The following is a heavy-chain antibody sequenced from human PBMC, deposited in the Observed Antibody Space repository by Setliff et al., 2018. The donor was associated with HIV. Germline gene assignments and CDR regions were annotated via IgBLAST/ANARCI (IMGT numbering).Heavy chain of an antibody. J-gene: IGHJ6*03. D-gene: IGHD3-9*01. CDR1: GGIFS. V-gene: IGHV1-69*04. Sequence: SVKVSCKASGGIFSINWVRQAPGQGLEWMGRIIPVLGLSNYAQNYQGRVTITADTSTTTVYMEVSSLRSEDTAIYFCARERSSGRIDDKSYMDVWGKGTTVTVSS. CDR2: IIPVLGLS. CDR3: ARERSSGRIDDKSYMDV.